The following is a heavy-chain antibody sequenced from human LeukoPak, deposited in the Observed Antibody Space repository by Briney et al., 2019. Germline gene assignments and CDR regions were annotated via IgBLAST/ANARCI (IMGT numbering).Heavy chain of an antibody. D-gene: IGHD3-9*01. V-gene: IGHV1-18*04. CDR3: VRGILSDDTLTGP. CDR1: GYTFTSYY. Sequence: GASVKVSCKASGYTFTSYYMHWVRQAPGQGLEWMGWISTYNGDTHYAQKLQGRVTMTTDTSTSTAYMELRSLTSDDTAVYYCVRGILSDDTLTGPWGQGTLVTVSS. J-gene: IGHJ5*02. CDR2: ISTYNGDT.